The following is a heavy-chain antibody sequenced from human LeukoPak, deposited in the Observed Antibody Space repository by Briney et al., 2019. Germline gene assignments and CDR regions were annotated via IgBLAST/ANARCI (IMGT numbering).Heavy chain of an antibody. D-gene: IGHD3-9*01. Sequence: ASVKVSRKVSGYTLTELSMHWVRQAPGKGLEWMGGFDPEDGETIYAQKFQGRVTMTEDTSTDTAYMELSSLRSEDTAVYYCATHHYDILTGYYRFDYWGQGTLVTVSS. CDR3: ATHHYDILTGYYRFDY. V-gene: IGHV1-24*01. CDR1: GYTLTELS. J-gene: IGHJ4*02. CDR2: FDPEDGET.